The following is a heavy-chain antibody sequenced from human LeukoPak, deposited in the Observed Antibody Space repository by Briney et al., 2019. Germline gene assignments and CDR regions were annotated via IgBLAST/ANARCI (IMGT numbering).Heavy chain of an antibody. Sequence: GGSLRLSCAASGFTFSSYEMNWVRQAPGKGLEWVSYISSSGSTIYYADSVKGRFTISRDNSKNTLYLQMNSLRAEDTAVYYCAKEGLRYFDWSPYYFDYWGQGTLVTVSS. V-gene: IGHV3-48*03. CDR2: ISSSGSTI. CDR3: AKEGLRYFDWSPYYFDY. J-gene: IGHJ4*02. D-gene: IGHD3-9*01. CDR1: GFTFSSYE.